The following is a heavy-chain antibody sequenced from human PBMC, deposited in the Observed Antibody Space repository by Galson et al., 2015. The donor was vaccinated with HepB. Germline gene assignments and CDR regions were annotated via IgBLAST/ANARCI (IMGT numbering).Heavy chain of an antibody. CDR1: GYTFTSYA. J-gene: IGHJ4*02. Sequence: SVKVSCKASGYTFTSYAMHWVRQAPGQRLEWMGWINAGNGNTKYSQKFQGRVTITRDTSASTAYMELSSLRSEDTAVYYCARVRHGRVAGTRYYFDYWGQGTLVTVSS. CDR3: ARVRHGRVAGTRYYFDY. V-gene: IGHV1-3*01. D-gene: IGHD6-19*01. CDR2: INAGNGNT.